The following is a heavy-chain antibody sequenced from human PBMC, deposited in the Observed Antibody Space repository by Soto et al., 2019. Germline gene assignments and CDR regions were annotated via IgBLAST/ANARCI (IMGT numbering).Heavy chain of an antibody. J-gene: IGHJ4*02. CDR1: GFTFSDYY. CDR3: AREVAVYYGSGTGH. V-gene: IGHV3-11*05. Sequence: QVQLVESGGGLVKPGGSLRLSCAASGFTFSDYYMSWIRQAPGKGLEWVSYISSSSSYTNYADSVKGRFTISRDNAKNSLYLQMNSLRDEDTAVYYCAREVAVYYGSGTGHWGQGTLVTVSS. CDR2: ISSSSSYT. D-gene: IGHD3-10*01.